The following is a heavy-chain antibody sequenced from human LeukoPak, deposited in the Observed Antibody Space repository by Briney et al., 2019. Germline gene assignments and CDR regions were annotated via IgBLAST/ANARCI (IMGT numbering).Heavy chain of an antibody. J-gene: IGHJ4*02. V-gene: IGHV3-21*06. Sequence: GGSLRLSCAASGFTFSSYSMNWVRQAPGKGLEWVSPISGTSDYIYYADSVKGRFTISRDNGQNSLYLQMNSLRAEDTAVYYCARDGIAAAGTLDYWGQGTLVTVSS. CDR3: ARDGIAAAGTLDY. CDR1: GFTFSSYS. CDR2: ISGTSDYI. D-gene: IGHD6-13*01.